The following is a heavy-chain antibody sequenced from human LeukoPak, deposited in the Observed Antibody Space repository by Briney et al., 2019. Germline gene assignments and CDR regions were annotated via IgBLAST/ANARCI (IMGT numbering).Heavy chain of an antibody. CDR2: MYVSGST. V-gene: IGHV4-4*07. CDR1: GDSISSYY. D-gene: IGHD3-10*01. J-gene: IGHJ5*02. Sequence: SETLSLTCTVSGDSISSYYWSWIRQPAGKGLEWIGRMYVSGSTSYNPSLKSRVTMSVDTSKNQFSLKMTSVTAADTAFYYCARDMFRGVKAYLSWFDPWGQGILVTVST. CDR3: ARDMFRGVKAYLSWFDP.